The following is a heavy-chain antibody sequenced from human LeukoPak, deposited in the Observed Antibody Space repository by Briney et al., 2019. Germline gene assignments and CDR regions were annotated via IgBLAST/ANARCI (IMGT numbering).Heavy chain of an antibody. CDR2: ISNFGDII. CDR1: GFTFSNYE. Sequence: PGGSLRLSCAASGFTFSNYEMNWVRQAPGKGLEWISHISNFGDIIHYADSVEGRFTISRDNAKNSLYLQMNCLRAEDTAVYYCAELGITMIGGVWGKGTTVTISS. D-gene: IGHD3-10*02. CDR3: AELGITMIGGV. V-gene: IGHV3-48*03. J-gene: IGHJ6*04.